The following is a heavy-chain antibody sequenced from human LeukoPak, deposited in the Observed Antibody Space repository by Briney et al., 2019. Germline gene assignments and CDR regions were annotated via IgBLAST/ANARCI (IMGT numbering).Heavy chain of an antibody. D-gene: IGHD1-1*01. CDR1: GFTFNTYP. V-gene: IGHV3-74*01. CDR3: TRGANWAFDY. J-gene: IGHJ4*02. CDR2: VYSDGSDS. Sequence: GGSLRLSCTASGFTFNTYPMHGVRQAPGKGLVWVSRVYSDGSDSRHADSVKGRFTISRDNAKNTLYLQMNSLRVEDTAVYYCTRGANWAFDYWGQGTLVTVSS.